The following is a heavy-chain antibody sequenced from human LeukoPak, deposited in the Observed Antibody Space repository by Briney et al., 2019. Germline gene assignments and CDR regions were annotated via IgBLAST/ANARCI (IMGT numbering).Heavy chain of an antibody. Sequence: GGSLRLSCAASGFTFSSYWMHWVRQAPGKGLVWVSRINTDGSSTSFADSVKGRFTISRDNSKNTLYLQMNSLRAEDTAVYYCAKRKNRVYDAFDIWGQGTMVTVSS. CDR1: GFTFSSYW. V-gene: IGHV3-74*01. CDR3: AKRKNRVYDAFDI. J-gene: IGHJ3*02. CDR2: INTDGSST. D-gene: IGHD6-13*01.